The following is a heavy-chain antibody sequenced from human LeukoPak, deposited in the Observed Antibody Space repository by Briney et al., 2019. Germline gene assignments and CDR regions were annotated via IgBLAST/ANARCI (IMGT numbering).Heavy chain of an antibody. Sequence: PSETLSLTCAVYGGSFSGYYWSWIRQPPGKGLEWIGEINHSGSTNYNPSLKSRVTISVDTSKNQFSLKLSSVTAADTAVYYCARGLLYSSSYDAFDIWGQGTMVTVSS. V-gene: IGHV4-34*01. CDR1: GGSFSGYY. CDR3: ARGLLYSSSYDAFDI. J-gene: IGHJ3*02. CDR2: INHSGST. D-gene: IGHD6-6*01.